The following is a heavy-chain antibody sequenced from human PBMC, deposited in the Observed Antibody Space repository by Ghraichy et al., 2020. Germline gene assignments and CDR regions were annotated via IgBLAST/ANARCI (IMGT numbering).Heavy chain of an antibody. V-gene: IGHV1-2*02. CDR3: AREWLFLRYAFDI. CDR2: INPNSGGT. CDR1: GYTFTGYY. J-gene: IGHJ3*02. D-gene: IGHD3-22*01. Sequence: ASVKVTCKASGYTFTGYYMHWVRQAPGQGLEWMGWINPNSGGTNYAQKFQGRVTMTRDTSISTAYMELSRLRSDDTAVYYCAREWLFLRYAFDIWGQGTMVTVSS.